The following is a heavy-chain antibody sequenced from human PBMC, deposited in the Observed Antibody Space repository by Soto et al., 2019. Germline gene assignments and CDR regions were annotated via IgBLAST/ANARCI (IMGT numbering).Heavy chain of an antibody. D-gene: IGHD3-10*01. V-gene: IGHV3-33*01. CDR1: GFTFSSYG. Sequence: QVQLVESGGGVVQPGRSLRLSCAASGFTFSSYGMHWVRQAPGKGLEWVAVIWYDGSNKYYADSVKGRFTISRDNSKNTLYLQMNSLIAEDTAVYYCAIGTMESDYWCQGTLVTGSS. CDR2: IWYDGSNK. J-gene: IGHJ4*02. CDR3: AIGTMESDY.